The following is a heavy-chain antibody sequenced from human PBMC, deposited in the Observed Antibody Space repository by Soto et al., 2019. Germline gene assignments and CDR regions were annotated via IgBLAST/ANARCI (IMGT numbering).Heavy chain of an antibody. CDR1: GFTFSNYW. D-gene: IGHD2-15*01. CDR2: IKEDGSEK. V-gene: IGHV3-7*01. CDR3: SRDVVVGAKALNY. J-gene: IGHJ4*02. Sequence: PGGSLRLSCAASGFTFSNYWMTWVRQAPGKGLEWVANIKEDGSEKHYVDSVKGRFTISRDNAKNSLYLQMNSLRVEDTAVSFCSRDVVVGAKALNYWGQGALVTVSS.